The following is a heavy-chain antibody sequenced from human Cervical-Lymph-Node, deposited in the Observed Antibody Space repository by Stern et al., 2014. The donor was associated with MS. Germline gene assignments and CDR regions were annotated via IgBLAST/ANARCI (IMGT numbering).Heavy chain of an antibody. Sequence: EVQLVQSGAEVKKPGESLKISCKGSGYNFISYWIGWVRQMPGKGLAWRGVIYPYDSATRYNPSFQGQVTISADKSIRTAYLPSSSMKAADTAMYYCARQAAGYAFDIWGQGTMVTVSS. CDR1: GYNFISYW. CDR3: ARQAAGYAFDI. J-gene: IGHJ3*02. CDR2: IYPYDSAT. D-gene: IGHD5-18*01. V-gene: IGHV5-51*01.